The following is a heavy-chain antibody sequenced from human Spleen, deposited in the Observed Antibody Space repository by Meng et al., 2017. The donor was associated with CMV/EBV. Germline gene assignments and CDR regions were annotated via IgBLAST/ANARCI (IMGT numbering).Heavy chain of an antibody. J-gene: IGHJ4*02. CDR2: MNPNSGNT. CDR1: GYTFTSYD. D-gene: IGHD4-17*01. CDR3: ARAGAAVTTNFDF. Sequence: CKASGYTFTSYDINWVRQATGQGLEWMGWMNPNSGNTGYAQKFQGRVTVTADTFTNTAYMEMRSLRSDDSAMYYCARAGAAVTTNFDFWGQGTLVTVSS. V-gene: IGHV1-8*01.